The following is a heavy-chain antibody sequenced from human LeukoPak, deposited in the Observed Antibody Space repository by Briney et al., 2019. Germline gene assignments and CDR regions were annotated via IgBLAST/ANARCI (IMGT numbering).Heavy chain of an antibody. J-gene: IGHJ4*02. V-gene: IGHV4-39*07. CDR1: GGSISSSSYY. Sequence: SETLSLTCTVSGGSISSSSYYWGWIRQPPGKGLEWIASMYNSVSIHYNPSLKSRVTILVDTSKNEFSLKMRSVTAADTAVYYCARNSSSGFFDYWGQGTLATVSS. D-gene: IGHD6-6*01. CDR3: ARNSSSGFFDY. CDR2: MYNSVSI.